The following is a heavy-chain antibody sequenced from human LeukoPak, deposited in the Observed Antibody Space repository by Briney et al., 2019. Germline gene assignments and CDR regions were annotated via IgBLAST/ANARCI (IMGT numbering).Heavy chain of an antibody. CDR3: ARGPNYGSRSDYFDY. CDR2: MKEDGSEK. CDR1: GFTFSDYW. J-gene: IGHJ4*02. Sequence: GGSLRLSCAASGFTFSDYWMNWVRQAPGKGLEWVANMKEDGSEKYCVDCVKGRFTISRDNAKNSLYLQMNSLRVEDTAVYYCARGPNYGSRSDYFDYWGQGTLVTVPS. D-gene: IGHD3-10*01. V-gene: IGHV3-7*03.